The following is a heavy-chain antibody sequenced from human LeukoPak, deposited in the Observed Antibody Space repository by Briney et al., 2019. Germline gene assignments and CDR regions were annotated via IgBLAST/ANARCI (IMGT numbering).Heavy chain of an antibody. J-gene: IGHJ4*02. D-gene: IGHD3-22*01. CDR1: GITLSNYG. CDR3: AKRSVVIRVILVGFHKEAYYFDS. CDR2: ISDSGGST. Sequence: GGSLRLSCAVSGITLSNYGMRWVRQAPGKGLEWVAGISDSGGSTNYADSVKGRFTISRDNPKNTLYLQMNSLRAEDTAVYFCAKRSVVIRVILVGFHKEAYYFDSWGQGALVTVSS. V-gene: IGHV3-23*01.